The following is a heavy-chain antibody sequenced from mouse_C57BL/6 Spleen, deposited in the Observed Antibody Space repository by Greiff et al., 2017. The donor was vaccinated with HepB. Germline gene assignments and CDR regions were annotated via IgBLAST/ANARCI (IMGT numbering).Heavy chain of an antibody. CDR1: GFTFSDYY. V-gene: IGHV5-12*01. CDR2: ISNGGGST. CDR3: ARAPHYYGSSYDWYFDV. Sequence: EVMLVESGGGLVQPGGSLKLSCAASGFTFSDYYMYWVRQTPEKRLEWVAYISNGGGSTYYPDTVKGRITLSRDNAKNTPYLQVSRLKSEDTAMYYCARAPHYYGSSYDWYFDVWGTGTTVTVSS. J-gene: IGHJ1*03. D-gene: IGHD1-1*01.